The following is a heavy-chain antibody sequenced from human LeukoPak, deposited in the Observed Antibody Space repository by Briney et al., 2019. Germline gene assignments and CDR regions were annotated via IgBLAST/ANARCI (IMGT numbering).Heavy chain of an antibody. CDR1: GGSISSYY. Sequence: PSETLSLTCTVSGGSISSYYWSCIPHPPERGVEWIAYLFYSGSTDYNPSLESRVTISVDTSKNQFSLKLRSVTAADTAVYYCATVAVIRGVTYFYYWGQGTLVTVSS. CDR3: ATVAVIRGVTYFYY. D-gene: IGHD3-10*01. J-gene: IGHJ4*02. V-gene: IGHV4-59*01. CDR2: LFYSGST.